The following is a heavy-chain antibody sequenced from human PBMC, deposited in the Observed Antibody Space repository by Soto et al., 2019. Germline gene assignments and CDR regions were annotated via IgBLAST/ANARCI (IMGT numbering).Heavy chain of an antibody. D-gene: IGHD2-21*02. CDR2: ITSDGKSK. Sequence: PGGSLRPAGAAPGFNVSNHWMHWVRQRPAEGLVWVSRITSDGKSKAYAESVKGRFAISRDNAKNTLYLQMNGLTAEDTAVYYCARESGDWPLNWFDPWGQGTLVTVSS. CDR1: GFNVSNHW. CDR3: ARESGDWPLNWFDP. J-gene: IGHJ5*02. V-gene: IGHV3-74*01.